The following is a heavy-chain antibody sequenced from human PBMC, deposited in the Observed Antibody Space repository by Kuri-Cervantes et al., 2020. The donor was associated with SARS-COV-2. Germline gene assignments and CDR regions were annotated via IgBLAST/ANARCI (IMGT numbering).Heavy chain of an antibody. CDR2: IRYDGSNK. CDR1: GFTFSSYG. CDR3: TTVWNYDSIFFDY. V-gene: IGHV3-30*02. Sequence: GGSLRLSCAASGFTFSSYGMHWVRQAPGKGLEWVAFIRYDGSNKYYADSVKGRFTISRDNSKNTLHLQMNSLGAEDTAVYYCTTVWNYDSIFFDYWGQGTLVTVSS. J-gene: IGHJ4*02. D-gene: IGHD3-22*01.